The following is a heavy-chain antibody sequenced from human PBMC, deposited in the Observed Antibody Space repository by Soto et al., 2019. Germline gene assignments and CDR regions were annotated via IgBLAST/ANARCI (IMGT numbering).Heavy chain of an antibody. V-gene: IGHV3-30*18. Sequence: PGGSLRLSCAASGFSFSSFGMHWVRQAPGKGLEWVAFNSYDGSNKYYADSVKGRFTISRDSSEKTLYLQMNSLRPEGTAVYYCAKALGELSPESYDYWGQGTLVTVSS. D-gene: IGHD3-16*02. CDR3: AKALGELSPESYDY. CDR2: NSYDGSNK. J-gene: IGHJ4*02. CDR1: GFSFSSFG.